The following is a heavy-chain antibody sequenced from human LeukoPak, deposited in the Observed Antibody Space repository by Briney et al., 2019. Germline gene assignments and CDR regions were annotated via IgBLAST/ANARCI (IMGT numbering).Heavy chain of an antibody. D-gene: IGHD1-14*01. J-gene: IGHJ4*02. CDR2: ISGSGGRT. CDR1: GLTFSNYA. Sequence: GGSLRLSCAASGLTFSNYAMSWVRQAPGKGLEWVSAISGSGGRTYYADSVKGRFTISRDNAKNTLYLQMNSLRAEDTTVYYCGEGPEEKVNCATGGGAGWGGQGTLVTVSS. V-gene: IGHV3-23*01. CDR3: GEGPEEKVNCATGGGAGW.